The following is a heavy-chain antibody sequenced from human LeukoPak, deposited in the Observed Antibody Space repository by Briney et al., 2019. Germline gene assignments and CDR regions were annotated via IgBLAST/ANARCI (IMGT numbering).Heavy chain of an antibody. J-gene: IGHJ5*02. CDR3: ARESTLSSSYPLDP. V-gene: IGHV4-59*01. CDR2: IYYSGST. CDR1: GGSISSYY. Sequence: SETLSLTCTVSGGSISSYYWSWIRQPPGKGLEWIGYIYYSGSTNYNPSLKSRVTISVDTSKNQFSLKLSSVTAADTAVYCCARESTLSSSYPLDPWGQGTLVTVSS. D-gene: IGHD6-13*01.